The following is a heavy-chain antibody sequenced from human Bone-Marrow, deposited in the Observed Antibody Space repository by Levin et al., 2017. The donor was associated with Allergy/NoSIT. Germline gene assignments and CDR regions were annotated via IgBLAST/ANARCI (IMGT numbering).Heavy chain of an antibody. CDR2: ISFDGSNK. V-gene: IGHV3-30*18. CDR3: AKDWDYGYSSPAIDY. J-gene: IGHJ4*02. Sequence: GESLKISCAASGFTFSNSGMHWVRQAPGKGLEWVAVISFDGSNKLSAGSVKGRFSISRDNSKNTLYLQMDSLRVDDTAVYFCAKDWDYGYSSPAIDYWGQGTQVTVSA. CDR1: GFTFSNSG. D-gene: IGHD3-16*01.